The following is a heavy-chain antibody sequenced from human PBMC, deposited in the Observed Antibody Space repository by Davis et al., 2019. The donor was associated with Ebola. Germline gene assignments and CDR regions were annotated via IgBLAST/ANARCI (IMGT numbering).Heavy chain of an antibody. CDR3: ARGRRYSSGWNNWFDP. D-gene: IGHD6-19*01. CDR2: INHSGST. J-gene: IGHJ5*02. V-gene: IGHV4-34*01. Sequence: SETLSLTCAVYGGSFSGYYWSWIRQPPGQGLEWIGEINHSGSTNYNPSLKSRVTISVDTSKNQFSLKLSSVTAADTAVYYCARGRRYSSGWNNWFDPWGQGTLVTVSS. CDR1: GGSFSGYY.